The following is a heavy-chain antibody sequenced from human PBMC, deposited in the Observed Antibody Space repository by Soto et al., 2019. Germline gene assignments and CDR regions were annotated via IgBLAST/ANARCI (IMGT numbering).Heavy chain of an antibody. CDR2: IFYSGST. Sequence: QVQLQESGPGLVKPSQTLSLTCTVSGDSISSGNYYWSWVRQHPAKGLEWIGYIFYSGSTYYNPSLWSRVNITVDTSRDQFSLRLSSVTAADSAVYYCARGGSGDIVVGAPTDYWGQGTLVTVSS. CDR3: ARGGSGDIVVGAPTDY. D-gene: IGHD2-15*01. CDR1: GDSISSGNYY. J-gene: IGHJ4*02. V-gene: IGHV4-31*03.